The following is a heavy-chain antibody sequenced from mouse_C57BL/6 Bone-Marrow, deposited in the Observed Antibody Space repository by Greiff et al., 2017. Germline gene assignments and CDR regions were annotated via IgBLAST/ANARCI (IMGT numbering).Heavy chain of an antibody. CDR2: IYIGNGYT. Sequence: VQLQQSGAELVRPGSSVKMSCKTSGYTFTSYGIHWVKQRPGQGLEWIGYIYIGNGYTEYNEKFKGKAPLTSDTSSSTAYMQLSSLTSEDSASYVGSHYYNGSSFDYWGQGTTLTVSS. J-gene: IGHJ2*01. CDR1: GYTFTSYG. V-gene: IGHV1-58*01. D-gene: IGHD1-1*01. CDR3: SHYYNGSSFDY.